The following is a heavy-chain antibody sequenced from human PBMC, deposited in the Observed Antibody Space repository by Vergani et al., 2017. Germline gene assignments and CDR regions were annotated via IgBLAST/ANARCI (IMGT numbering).Heavy chain of an antibody. V-gene: IGHV3-23*01. CDR3: AKVRMMRLAVSGPFDY. J-gene: IGHJ4*02. CDR2: ISGSGGST. CDR1: GFTFSSYA. D-gene: IGHD6-19*01. Sequence: EVQLLESGGGLVQPGGSLRLSCAASGFTFSSYAMSWVRQAPGKGLEWVSAISGSGGSTYYADSVKGRFTISSDNSKKTLYLQMNSLRAEDTAVYYCAKVRMMRLAVSGPFDYWGQGTLVTVAS.